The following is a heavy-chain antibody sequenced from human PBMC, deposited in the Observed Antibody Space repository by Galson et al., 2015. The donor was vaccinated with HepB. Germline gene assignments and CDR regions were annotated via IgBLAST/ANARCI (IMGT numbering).Heavy chain of an antibody. J-gene: IGHJ4*02. CDR2: IYSDGST. CDR3: ARGYWTSTSCYEGRNYFDS. CDR1: GFTFSSYA. Sequence: SLRLSCAASGFTFSSYAMSWVRQAPGKGLEWVSVIYSDGSTYYVDSVKGRFTISRDNSKNTLYLQMNNLRAEDTAVYYCARGYWTSTSCYEGRNYFDSWGQGTLVTVSS. V-gene: IGHV3-53*01. D-gene: IGHD2-2*01.